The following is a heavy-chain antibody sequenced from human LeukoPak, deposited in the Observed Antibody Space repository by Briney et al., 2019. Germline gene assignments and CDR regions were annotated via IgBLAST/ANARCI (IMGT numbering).Heavy chain of an antibody. Sequence: PSETLSLTCTVSGGSISSYYWSWIRQPPGKGLEWIGYIYYSGSTNYNPSLKSRVTISVDTSKNQFSLKLSSVTAADTAVYYCARGMVRGVNISANDAFDIWGQGTMVTVSS. CDR1: GGSISSYY. V-gene: IGHV4-59*01. D-gene: IGHD3-10*01. CDR2: IYYSGST. CDR3: ARGMVRGVNISANDAFDI. J-gene: IGHJ3*02.